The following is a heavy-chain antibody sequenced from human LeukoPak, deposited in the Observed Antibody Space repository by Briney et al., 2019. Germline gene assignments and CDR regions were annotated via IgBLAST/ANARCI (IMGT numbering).Heavy chain of an antibody. CDR1: GFTFSSYS. CDR2: ISSSSSSYI. CDR3: AREVVVPAAARHYYYYYYMDV. J-gene: IGHJ6*03. Sequence: PGGSLRLSCAASGFTFSSYSMNWVRQAPGKGLEWVPSISSSSSSYIYYADSVKGRFTISRDNAKNSLYLQMNSLRAEDTAVYYCAREVVVPAAARHYYYYYYMDVWGKGTTVTVSS. D-gene: IGHD2-2*01. V-gene: IGHV3-21*01.